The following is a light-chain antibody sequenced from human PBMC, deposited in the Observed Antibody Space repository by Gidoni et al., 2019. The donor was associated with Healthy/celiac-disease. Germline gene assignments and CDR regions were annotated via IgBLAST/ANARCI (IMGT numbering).Light chain of an antibody. CDR2: AAS. CDR1: QSISSY. Sequence: DIQRTQSPSSLSASVGDRVTITCRASQSISSYLNWYQQKPGKAPKLLIYAASSLQSGVPSRFSGRGSGTDFTLTILSLQPADFATYYCQQRYSTPYTFGQGTQLEIK. V-gene: IGKV1-39*01. CDR3: QQRYSTPYT. J-gene: IGKJ2*01.